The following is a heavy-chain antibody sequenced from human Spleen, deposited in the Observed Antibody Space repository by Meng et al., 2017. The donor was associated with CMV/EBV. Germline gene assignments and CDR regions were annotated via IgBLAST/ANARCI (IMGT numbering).Heavy chain of an antibody. V-gene: IGHV3-21*03. Sequence: GGSLRLSCAASGFIFSIYSFNWVRQAPGKGLEWVSSISTSSDYIYYADSVKGRFTISRDNAKKTLSLQINILRAEDTALYYCTKGGGERVTFDAMDVWGQGTTVTVSS. CDR1: GFIFSIYS. J-gene: IGHJ6*02. D-gene: IGHD2-21*02. CDR3: TKGGGERVTFDAMDV. CDR2: ISTSSDYI.